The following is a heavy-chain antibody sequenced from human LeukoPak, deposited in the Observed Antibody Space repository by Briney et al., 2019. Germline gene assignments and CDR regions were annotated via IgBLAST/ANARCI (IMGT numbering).Heavy chain of an antibody. D-gene: IGHD3-22*01. J-gene: IGHJ4*02. CDR3: ARHPNYEGAYYFDY. CDR2: IYYSGST. Sequence: PSETLSLTCTVSGGSISSSSYYWGWIRQPPGKGLEWIGSIYYSGSTYYNPSLKSRVTISVDTSKNRFSLKLSSVTAADTAVYYCARHPNYEGAYYFDYWGQGTLVTVSS. V-gene: IGHV4-39*01. CDR1: GGSISSSSYY.